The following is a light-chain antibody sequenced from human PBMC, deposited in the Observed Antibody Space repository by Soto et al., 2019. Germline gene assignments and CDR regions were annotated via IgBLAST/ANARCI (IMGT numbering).Light chain of an antibody. V-gene: IGLV1-40*01. CDR2: GNS. CDR3: QSYDSSLSGSNVV. CDR1: SSNIGAGYD. J-gene: IGLJ2*01. Sequence: QSVLTQPPSVSGAPGQRVTISCTGSSSNIGAGYDVHWYQQLPGTAPKLLIYGNSXRXAXXXXXXSGSKSGTSTSLAITGLQAEDEADXXCQSYDSSLSGSNVVFGGGTKVTVL.